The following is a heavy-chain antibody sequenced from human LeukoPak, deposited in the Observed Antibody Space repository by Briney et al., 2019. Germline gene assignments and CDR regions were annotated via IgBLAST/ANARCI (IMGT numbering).Heavy chain of an antibody. Sequence: GGSLRLSCATSGFAFRTSYMSWVRQAPGKGLEWVSVIYSGGTTYYADSVKGGFTISRDNSENTLYLQMNSLTVDDTALYYCARDPNDPRHLGSWGRGTLVTVSS. CDR3: ARDPNDPRHLGS. J-gene: IGHJ4*02. V-gene: IGHV3-66*01. CDR1: GFAFRTSY. CDR2: IYSGGTT.